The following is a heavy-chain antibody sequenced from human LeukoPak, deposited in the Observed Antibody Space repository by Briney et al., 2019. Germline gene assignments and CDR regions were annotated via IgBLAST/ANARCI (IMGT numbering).Heavy chain of an antibody. CDR1: GFTFSSYG. J-gene: IGHJ4*02. CDR2: IWYDGSNK. D-gene: IGHD3-10*01. Sequence: GGSLRLSCAASGFTFSSYGMHWVRQAPGKGLEWVAVIWYDGSNKYYADSVKGRFTISRDNSKNTLYLQMNSLRAEDTAVYYCAREGGSGSFDYWGQGTLVTVSS. CDR3: AREGGSGSFDY. V-gene: IGHV3-33*01.